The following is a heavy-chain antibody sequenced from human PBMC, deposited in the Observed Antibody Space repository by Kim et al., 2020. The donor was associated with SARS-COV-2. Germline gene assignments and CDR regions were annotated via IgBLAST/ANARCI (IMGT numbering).Heavy chain of an antibody. Sequence: SETLSLTCTVSGGSISSSSYYWGWIRQPPGKGLEWIGSIYYSGSTYYNPSLKSRVTISVDTSKNQFSLKLSSVTAADTAVYYCARHLVAIVKETYYYGSGSKPFDYWGQGTLVTVSS. J-gene: IGHJ4*02. CDR2: IYYSGST. CDR1: GGSISSSSYY. CDR3: ARHLVAIVKETYYYGSGSKPFDY. V-gene: IGHV4-39*01. D-gene: IGHD3-10*01.